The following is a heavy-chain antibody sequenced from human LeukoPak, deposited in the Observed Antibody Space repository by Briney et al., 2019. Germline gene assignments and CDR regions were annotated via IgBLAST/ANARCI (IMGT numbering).Heavy chain of an antibody. J-gene: IGHJ4*02. CDR3: VRGGRPMDQLLDY. CDR1: GFTLSSYV. V-gene: IGHV3-7*01. Sequence: GGSLRLSCAASGFTLSSYVMNSVPQAPGKGLEGVAYIKHAGSDKEYVDSGKGRFAISKAKAQNSLFLQMDNLRAEDAAVYYCVRGGRPMDQLLDYWGQGTLVTVSS. CDR2: IKHAGSDK. D-gene: IGHD1-1*01.